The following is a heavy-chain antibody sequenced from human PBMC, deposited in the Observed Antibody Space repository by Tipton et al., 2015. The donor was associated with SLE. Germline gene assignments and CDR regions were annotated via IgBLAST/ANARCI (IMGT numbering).Heavy chain of an antibody. V-gene: IGHV4-61*08. CDR3: AKDSGTYYFDF. CDR1: GGSISSDDYY. Sequence: TLSLTCTVSGGSISSDDYYWTWIRQHPGKGLEWIGYIDYRDITNYNPSLKSRVTMSIDTSKNQFSLKLSSVTAADTAVYYCAKDSGTYYFDFWGQGVLVNVSS. CDR2: IDYRDIT. J-gene: IGHJ4*02. D-gene: IGHD1-26*01.